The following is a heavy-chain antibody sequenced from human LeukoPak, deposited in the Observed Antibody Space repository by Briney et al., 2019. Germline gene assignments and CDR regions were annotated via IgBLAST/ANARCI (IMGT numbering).Heavy chain of an antibody. J-gene: IGHJ4*02. CDR3: ARSWIQLWGSDY. CDR2: ISSSSSCI. CDR1: GFTFSSYS. V-gene: IGHV3-21*01. Sequence: GGSLRLSCAASGFTFSSYSMNWVRQAPGKGLEWVSSISSSSSCIYYADSVKGRFTISRDNAKNSLYLQMNSLRAEDTAVYYCARSWIQLWGSDYWGQGTLVTVSS. D-gene: IGHD5-18*01.